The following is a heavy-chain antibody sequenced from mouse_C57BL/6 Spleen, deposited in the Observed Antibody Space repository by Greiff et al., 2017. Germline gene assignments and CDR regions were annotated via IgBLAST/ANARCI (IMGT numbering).Heavy chain of an antibody. CDR3: ARRDSSWFAY. J-gene: IGHJ3*01. D-gene: IGHD3-2*01. CDR2: INPSTGGT. V-gene: IGHV1-42*01. CDR1: GYSFTGYY. Sequence: EVKLQQSGPELVKPGASVKISCKASGYSFTGYYMNWVKQSPEKSLEWIGEINPSTGGTTYNQKFKAKATLTVDKSSSTAYMQLKSLTSEDSAVYYCARRDSSWFAYWGQGTLVTVSA.